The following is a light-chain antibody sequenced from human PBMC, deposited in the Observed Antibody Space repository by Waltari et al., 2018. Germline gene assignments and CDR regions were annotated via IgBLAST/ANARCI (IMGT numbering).Light chain of an antibody. J-gene: IGLJ3*02. CDR2: DVS. CDR1: RSDIGGHND. CDR3: CAYAGSYILL. Sequence: QSALTQPRSVSGSPGQSVTISCTGTRSDIGGHNDVSWYQQHPGKAPKVMSYDVSKRPSGVPDRFSGSKSDSTASLTISGLQADDEADYYCCAYAGSYILLFGGGTKLTVL. V-gene: IGLV2-11*01.